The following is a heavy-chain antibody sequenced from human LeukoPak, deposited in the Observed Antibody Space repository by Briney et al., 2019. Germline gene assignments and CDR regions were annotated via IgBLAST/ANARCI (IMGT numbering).Heavy chain of an antibody. CDR2: IKEDGSER. D-gene: IGHD6-13*01. V-gene: IGHV3-7*03. CDR1: AFIFSGHW. CDR3: ARDSGWFRFDY. J-gene: IGHJ4*02. Sequence: PGGSLRLSCEGSAFIFSGHWMNWVRQTPGKGLEWVASIKEDGSERQYVDSVKGRFTISRDNAKNSLFLQTNSLRADDTAVYYCARDSGWFRFDYWGQGTLVTVSS.